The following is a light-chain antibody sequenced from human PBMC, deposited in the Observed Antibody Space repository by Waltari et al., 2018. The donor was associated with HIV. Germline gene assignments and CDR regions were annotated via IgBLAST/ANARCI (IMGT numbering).Light chain of an antibody. V-gene: IGKV1-5*03. CDR2: KAS. J-gene: IGKJ1*01. CDR3: QQYNTYSRT. CDR1: QSISGL. Sequence: DIQMTQSPSPLSASLGDRVAITCRASQSISGLLAWYQQKPGKAPNLLIYKASTLESGVPSRFSGSGSGTEFTLTISSLQPDDFATYYCQQYNTYSRTFGQGTKVEIK.